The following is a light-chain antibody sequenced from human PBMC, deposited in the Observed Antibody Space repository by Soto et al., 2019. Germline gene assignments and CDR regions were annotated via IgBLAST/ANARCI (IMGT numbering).Light chain of an antibody. CDR1: QSLLHTSGDNF. Sequence: DIVMTQSPLSLSVTPGEPASISCRSIQSLLHTSGDNFLNWYLQKPGQSPQLLISLGSSRASGVPDRFSGSASGRDFTLLISRVEAEDVGVFYCMQALETPLTFGGGTKVDI. J-gene: IGKJ4*01. CDR3: MQALETPLT. V-gene: IGKV2-28*01. CDR2: LGS.